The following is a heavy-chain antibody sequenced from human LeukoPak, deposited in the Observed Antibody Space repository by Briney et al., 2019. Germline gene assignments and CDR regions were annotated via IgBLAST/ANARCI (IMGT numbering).Heavy chain of an antibody. CDR2: IHYSGST. Sequence: SETLSLTCTVSGGSISNYYWTWIRQSPGKGLEWIAYIHYSGSTKYNPSLKSRVTISLDTSKNLFSLKLSSVTAADTAVYYCATYLFRGDTHYFDYWGQGIVVTVSS. CDR1: GGSISNYY. V-gene: IGHV4-59*01. CDR3: ATYLFRGDTHYFDY. J-gene: IGHJ4*02. D-gene: IGHD3-10*01.